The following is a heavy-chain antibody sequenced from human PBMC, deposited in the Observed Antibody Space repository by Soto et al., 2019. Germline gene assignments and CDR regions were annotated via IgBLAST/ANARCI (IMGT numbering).Heavy chain of an antibody. CDR2: IYYIGST. CDR1: VGSVSSGSYY. J-gene: IGHJ6*02. D-gene: IGHD3-10*01. V-gene: IGHV4-61*01. Sequence: SNTLSLTCTVSVGSVSSGSYYWSWMGQPPGKGLEWIGYIYYIGSTNYNPSLKSRVTISVDTSKNLFSLKLRSLTAADTAVYYCARTRSTMVRGVMRANYYYYCMEVWGQGTIVTVCS. CDR3: ARTRSTMVRGVMRANYYYYCMEV.